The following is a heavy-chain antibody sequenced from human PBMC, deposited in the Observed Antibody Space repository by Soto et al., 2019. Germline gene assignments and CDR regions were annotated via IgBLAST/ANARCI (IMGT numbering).Heavy chain of an antibody. D-gene: IGHD4-17*01. Sequence: CVTLRLSGLACAFTFSSYAMWWVLQVSGKRLEWVSTISDSAGSAYYADSVNGRCTSARDNSKNTMYLQMNSLRAEASAVYYFARPYGGKIGDAPDLWDPATMIIVS. CDR1: AFTFSSYA. V-gene: IGHV3-23*01. CDR3: ARPYGGKIGDAPDL. CDR2: ISDSAGSA. J-gene: IGHJ3*01.